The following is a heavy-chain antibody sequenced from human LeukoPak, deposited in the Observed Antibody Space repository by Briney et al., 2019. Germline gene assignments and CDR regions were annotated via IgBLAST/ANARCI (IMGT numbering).Heavy chain of an antibody. CDR1: GGSFSGYY. V-gene: IGHV4-34*01. CDR3: AREDPNSSSAFDY. Sequence: SETLSLTCAVYGGSFSGYYWSWIRQPPGKGLEWIGEINHSGSTNYNPSLKSRVTISVDTSKNQFSLRLSSVTAADTAVYYCAREDPNSSSAFDYWGQGTLVTVSS. CDR2: INHSGST. J-gene: IGHJ4*02. D-gene: IGHD6-6*01.